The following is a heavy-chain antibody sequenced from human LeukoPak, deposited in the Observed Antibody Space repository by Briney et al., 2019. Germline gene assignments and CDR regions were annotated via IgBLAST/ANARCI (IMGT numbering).Heavy chain of an antibody. D-gene: IGHD3-3*01. CDR1: GGSISSGDYY. CDR2: ISYSGST. Sequence: PSETLSLTCTVSGGSISSGDYYWSWVRQPPGKGLEWIGYISYSGSTYYNPSLKSRVTISVDTSKNQFSLKLSSVTAADTAVYYCARYWRSLDYFDYWGQGTLVTVSS. CDR3: ARYWRSLDYFDY. J-gene: IGHJ4*02. V-gene: IGHV4-30-4*01.